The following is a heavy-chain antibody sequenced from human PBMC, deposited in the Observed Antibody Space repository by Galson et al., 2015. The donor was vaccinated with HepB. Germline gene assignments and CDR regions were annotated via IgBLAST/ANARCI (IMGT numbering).Heavy chain of an antibody. V-gene: IGHV1-46*01. CDR3: ARGHCSSTSCYGSYYYYMDV. J-gene: IGHJ6*03. Sequence: SVKVSCKASGYTFTSYYMHWVRQAPGQGLEWMGIINPSGGSTSYAQKFQGRVTMTRDTSTSTVYMELSSLRSEDTAVYYCARGHCSSTSCYGSYYYYMDVWGKGTTVTVSS. CDR2: INPSGGST. D-gene: IGHD2-2*01. CDR1: GYTFTSYY.